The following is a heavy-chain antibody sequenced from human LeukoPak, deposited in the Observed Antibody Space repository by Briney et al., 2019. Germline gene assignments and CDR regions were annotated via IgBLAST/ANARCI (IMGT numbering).Heavy chain of an antibody. J-gene: IGHJ4*02. D-gene: IGHD2-15*01. CDR3: ARGRYCSGGSCYKDY. CDR2: IYYTGST. V-gene: IGHV4-59*01. Sequence: PSETLSLTCTVSGGSITGFYWSWIRQPPGKGLEWIGDIYYTGSTNYKPSLKSRLTISLDTSKNQFSLNLSSVTAADTAVYYCARGRYCSGGSCYKDYWGQGTLVTVSS. CDR1: GGSITGFY.